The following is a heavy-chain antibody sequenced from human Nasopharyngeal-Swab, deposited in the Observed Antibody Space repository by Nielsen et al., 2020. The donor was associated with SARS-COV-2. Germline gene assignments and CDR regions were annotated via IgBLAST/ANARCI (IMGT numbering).Heavy chain of an antibody. D-gene: IGHD3-9*01. Sequence: ASVKVSCKASGYTFTSYAMHWVRRAPGQRLEWMGWINAGNGKTKYPQKFQGRVTITRDTSASTAYMELSSLRSEDTAVYYCARDRNVLRYFDWLGWFDPWGQGTLVTVSS. CDR3: ARDRNVLRYFDWLGWFDP. J-gene: IGHJ5*02. CDR2: INAGNGKT. V-gene: IGHV1-3*01. CDR1: GYTFTSYA.